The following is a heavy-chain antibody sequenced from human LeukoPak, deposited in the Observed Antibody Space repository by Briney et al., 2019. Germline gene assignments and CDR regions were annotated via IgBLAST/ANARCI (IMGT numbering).Heavy chain of an antibody. CDR2: IYYSGST. D-gene: IGHD2-2*01. CDR1: GGSISSYY. J-gene: IGHJ5*02. V-gene: IGHV4-59*01. Sequence: PSETLSLTCTVSGGSISSYYWSWIRQPPGKGLEWIGYIYYSGSTNYNLSLKSRVTISVDTSKNQFSLKLSSVTAADTAVYYCARSGSSTSCCSWDWFDPWGQGTLVTVSS. CDR3: ARSGSSTSCCSWDWFDP.